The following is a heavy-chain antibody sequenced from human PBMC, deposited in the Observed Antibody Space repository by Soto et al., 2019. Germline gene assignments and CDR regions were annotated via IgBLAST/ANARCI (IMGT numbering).Heavy chain of an antibody. V-gene: IGHV1-69*02. J-gene: IGHJ5*02. Sequence: QVQLVQSGAEVKKPGSSVKVSCKASGGTFSSYTISWVRQAPGQGLEWMGRIIPILGIANYAQKFQGRVTLTADKSKSRDYMEVSSLSSEDTAVYYCARHRIWEVVSNNWLDPWGQGTLVTVSS. D-gene: IGHD2-8*02. CDR1: GGTFSSYT. CDR3: ARHRIWEVVSNNWLDP. CDR2: IIPILGIA.